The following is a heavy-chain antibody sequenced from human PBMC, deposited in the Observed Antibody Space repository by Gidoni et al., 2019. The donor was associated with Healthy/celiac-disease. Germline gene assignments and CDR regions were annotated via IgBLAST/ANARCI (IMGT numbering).Heavy chain of an antibody. D-gene: IGHD4-17*01. CDR3: ARCRAVSYFDY. V-gene: IGHV4-31*03. Sequence: QVQLQEAGPGLVKPSQTLSLTCTVAGGYISSCGYYWSWIRQQPGKGLEWIGYLYYSGSTYYNPSLKSRVTISVDTSKNQFSLKLSSVTAADTAVYYCARCRAVSYFDYWGQGTLVTVSS. CDR1: GGYISSCGYY. J-gene: IGHJ4*02. CDR2: LYYSGST.